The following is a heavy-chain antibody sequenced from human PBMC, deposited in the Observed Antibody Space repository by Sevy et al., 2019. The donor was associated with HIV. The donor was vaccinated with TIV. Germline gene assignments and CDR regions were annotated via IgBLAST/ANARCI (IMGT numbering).Heavy chain of an antibody. Sequence: GGSLRLSCAASGFTFSSYGMHWVRQAPGKGLEWVAVIWYDGSNKYYTDSVKGRFTISRDNSKNTLYLQMNSLRDEETAVYYCARDPMRDGYNLDAFDIWGQGTMVTVSS. V-gene: IGHV3-33*01. CDR1: GFTFSSYG. D-gene: IGHD5-12*01. J-gene: IGHJ3*02. CDR2: IWYDGSNK. CDR3: ARDPMRDGYNLDAFDI.